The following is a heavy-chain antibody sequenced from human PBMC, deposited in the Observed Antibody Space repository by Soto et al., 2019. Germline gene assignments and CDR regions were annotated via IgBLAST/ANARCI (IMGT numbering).Heavy chain of an antibody. J-gene: IGHJ4*02. Sequence: PGGSLRLSCAASGFTFTRYSMNWVRQAPGKGLEWVSSISSTTNYIYYRDSMKGRFTISRDNAKNSLYLEMNSLRAEDTAVYYCARESEDLTSNFDYWGQGTLVTVSS. CDR2: ISSTTNYI. V-gene: IGHV3-21*06. CDR3: ARESEDLTSNFDY. CDR1: GFTFTRYS.